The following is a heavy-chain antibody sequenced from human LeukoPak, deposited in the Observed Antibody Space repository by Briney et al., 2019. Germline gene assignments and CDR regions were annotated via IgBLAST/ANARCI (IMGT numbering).Heavy chain of an antibody. D-gene: IGHD2-8*01. CDR3: ARRYCTNGVCYDDRGAFDI. CDR2: INPNSGGT. J-gene: IGHJ3*02. Sequence: ASVKVSSKASGYTFTGYYMHWVRQAPGQGLEWMGWINPNSGGTMYAQKFQGRVTITADKSTTTAYMELSSLRSEDTAVYYCARRYCTNGVCYDDRGAFDIWGQGTMVTVSS. V-gene: IGHV1-2*02. CDR1: GYTFTGYY.